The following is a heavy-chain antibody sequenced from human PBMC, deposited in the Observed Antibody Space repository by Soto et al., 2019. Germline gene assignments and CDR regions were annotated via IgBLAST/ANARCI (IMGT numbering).Heavy chain of an antibody. Sequence: EVQLLESGGGLVQPGGSLRLSCAASGFTFSSYAMSWVRQAPGKGLEWVSAISGSGGSTYYADSVKGRFTISRDNSKNALYLQRNSLRAEDTAVYYCAKESGSVAVADFASDYCGQVTLVNVSS. CDR1: GFTFSSYA. V-gene: IGHV3-23*01. D-gene: IGHD6-19*01. J-gene: IGHJ4*02. CDR3: AKESGSVAVADFASDY. CDR2: ISGSGGST.